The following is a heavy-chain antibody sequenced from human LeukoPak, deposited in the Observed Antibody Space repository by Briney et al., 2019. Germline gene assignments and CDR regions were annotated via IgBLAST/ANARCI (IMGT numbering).Heavy chain of an antibody. J-gene: IGHJ4*02. CDR2: TWYDGSNK. D-gene: IGHD4-17*01. CDR3: AKSDYGDRYFDY. V-gene: IGHV3-33*06. Sequence: GGSLRLSCAASGFTFSSYGMHWVRQAPGKGLEWVAVTWYDGSNKYYADSVKGRFTISRDNSKNTLYLQMNSLRAEDTAVYYCAKSDYGDRYFDYWGQGTPVTVSS. CDR1: GFTFSSYG.